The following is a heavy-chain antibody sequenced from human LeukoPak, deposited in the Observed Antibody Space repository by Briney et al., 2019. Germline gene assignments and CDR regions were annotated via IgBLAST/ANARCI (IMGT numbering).Heavy chain of an antibody. CDR3: ARGVVVIATSGNDY. D-gene: IGHD3-16*02. J-gene: IGHJ4*02. CDR1: GFTFSDYW. Sequence: GGSLRLSCAASGFTFSDYWMHWVRQAPGEGLVWLSGITPDGSGTRYVDSVKGRFTISRDNAKNTLYLQMNSLRTEDTAVYYCARGVVVIATSGNDYWGQGTLVTVSS. V-gene: IGHV3-74*01. CDR2: ITPDGSGT.